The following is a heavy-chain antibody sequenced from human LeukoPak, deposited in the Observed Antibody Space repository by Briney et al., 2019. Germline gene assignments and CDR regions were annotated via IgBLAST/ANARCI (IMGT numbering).Heavy chain of an antibody. V-gene: IGHV3-7*01. Sequence: GGSLRLSCVASGFPFSGYWMDWVRQAPGKGMEWVANINQGGTNQYYAASVKGRFSISRDNAKNSLYPRMNSLRAEDTAVYYCSRSLDYLGQGALVTVSS. CDR2: INQGGTNQ. CDR3: SRSLDY. CDR1: GFPFSGYW. J-gene: IGHJ4*02.